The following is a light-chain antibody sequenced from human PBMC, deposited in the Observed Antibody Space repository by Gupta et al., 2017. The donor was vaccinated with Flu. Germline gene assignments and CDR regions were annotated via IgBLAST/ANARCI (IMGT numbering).Light chain of an antibody. Sequence: SPGERATLSCRASQSVSSNLAWYQQKPGQAPRLLIYGASTRATGIPARFSGSGSGTEFTLTISSLQSEDFAVYYCQQYNNWPFTFGPGTKVDIK. J-gene: IGKJ3*01. CDR2: GAS. CDR3: QQYNNWPFT. CDR1: QSVSSN. V-gene: IGKV3-15*01.